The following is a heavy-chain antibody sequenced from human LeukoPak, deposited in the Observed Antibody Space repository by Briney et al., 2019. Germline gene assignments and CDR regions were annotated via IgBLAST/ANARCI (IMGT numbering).Heavy chain of an antibody. CDR3: ARGRYCSGGSCFPYYYYGMDV. D-gene: IGHD2-15*01. CDR1: GGSFSGYY. Sequence: SETLSLTCAVYGGSFSGYYWSWIRQPPGKGLEWIGEINHSGGTNYNPSLKSRVTISVDTSKNQFSLKLSSVTAADTAVYYCARGRYCSGGSCFPYYYYGMDVWGQGTTVTVSS. V-gene: IGHV4-34*01. CDR2: INHSGGT. J-gene: IGHJ6*02.